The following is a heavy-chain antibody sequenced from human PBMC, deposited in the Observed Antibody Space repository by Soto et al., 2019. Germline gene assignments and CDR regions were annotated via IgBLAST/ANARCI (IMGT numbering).Heavy chain of an antibody. J-gene: IGHJ4*02. CDR3: AKRKTVFGVTDRASIDY. V-gene: IGHV3-30*18. D-gene: IGHD3-3*01. Sequence: GGSLRLSCAASGFTFNNYGMHWVRQAPGKGLEWVASVSYDGSDIRYGDSVKGRFSISRDNFKNILYLQMNNLRAEDTATYYCAKRKTVFGVTDRASIDYWGQGTLVTVSS. CDR2: VSYDGSDI. CDR1: GFTFNNYG.